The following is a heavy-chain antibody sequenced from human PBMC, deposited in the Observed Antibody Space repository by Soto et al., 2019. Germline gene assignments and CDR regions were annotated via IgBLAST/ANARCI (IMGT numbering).Heavy chain of an antibody. CDR3: ASYRVSYAMDV. Sequence: EVQLVESGGGLVQPGWSLRLSCTVSGFTFGNYWMTWVRQAPGKGLEWVANMNQNGSEKYYVDSVKVRFAISRDNAKNSLYLQMNSLSAEDTAVYYCASYRVSYAMDVWGQWTTVTVSS. CDR1: GFTFGNYW. J-gene: IGHJ6*02. CDR2: MNQNGSEK. V-gene: IGHV3-7*05.